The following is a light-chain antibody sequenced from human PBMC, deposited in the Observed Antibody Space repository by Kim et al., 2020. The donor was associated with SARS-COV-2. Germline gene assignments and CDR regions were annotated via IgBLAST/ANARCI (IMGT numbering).Light chain of an antibody. CDR1: QDISDY. CDR3: QQYGNLPYT. J-gene: IGKJ2*01. V-gene: IGKV1-33*01. CDR2: DSS. Sequence: ASVGDTVTITCQARQDISDYLNWYQQKPGKAPKLLIYDSSNLETGVPSRFSGSGSGTNLILTISSLQPEDIATYYCQQYGNLPYTFGQGTKVDIK.